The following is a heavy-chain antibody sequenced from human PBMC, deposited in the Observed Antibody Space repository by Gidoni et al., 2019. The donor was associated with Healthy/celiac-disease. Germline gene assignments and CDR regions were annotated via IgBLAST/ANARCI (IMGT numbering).Heavy chain of an antibody. CDR2: IIPICGTA. Sequence: QVQLVQSGAEVKKPGSSVKVSCKSSGGTFSSYAISWVRQAPGQGLEWMGGIIPICGTANYAQKFQGRVTITADESTSTAYMELSSLRSEDTAVYYCARLGGRFGELLMGGYFDYWGQGTLVTVSS. D-gene: IGHD3-10*01. CDR1: GGTFSSYA. J-gene: IGHJ4*02. V-gene: IGHV1-69*01. CDR3: ARLGGRFGELLMGGYFDY.